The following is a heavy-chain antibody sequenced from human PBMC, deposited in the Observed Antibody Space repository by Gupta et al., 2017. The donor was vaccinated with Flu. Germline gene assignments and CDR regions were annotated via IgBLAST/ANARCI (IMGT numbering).Heavy chain of an antibody. Sequence: FTFLDYTMNWVRQAPGKGLEWVSSIDGAGGGAFDVDSVKGRFTIYREKHANTLYLQTIRVRAEDTAIYYCATDGRRDARPNWGQGTLVTVSS. V-gene: IGHV3-23*01. CDR3: ATDGRRDARPN. CDR1: FTFLDYT. D-gene: IGHD2-21*02. CDR2: IDGAGGGA. J-gene: IGHJ4*02.